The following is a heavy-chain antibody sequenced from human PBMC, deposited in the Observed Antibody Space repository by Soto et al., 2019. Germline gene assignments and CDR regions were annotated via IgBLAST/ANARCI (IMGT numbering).Heavy chain of an antibody. CDR3: AREDYGDYGYYYYGMDV. Sequence: EVQLVESGGGLVQPGGSLRLSCAASGFTFSSYEMNWVRQAPGKGLEWVSYISSSGSTINYADSVKGRFTISRENAKNSLYLQMNSLRAEDTAVYYCAREDYGDYGYYYYGMDVWGQGTTVTVSS. CDR1: GFTFSSYE. J-gene: IGHJ6*02. D-gene: IGHD4-17*01. V-gene: IGHV3-48*03. CDR2: ISSSGSTI.